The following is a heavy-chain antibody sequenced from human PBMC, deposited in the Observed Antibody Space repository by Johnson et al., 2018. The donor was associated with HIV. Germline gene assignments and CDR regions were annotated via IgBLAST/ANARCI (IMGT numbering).Heavy chain of an antibody. J-gene: IGHJ3*02. V-gene: IGHV3-74*01. CDR1: GFTFSNHW. CDR3: ARDREWNALDM. CDR2: INSGGSGT. Sequence: VQLVESGGGLIQPGGSLRLSCVASGFTFSNHWMYWVRQAPGQGLVWVSRINSGGSGTWYPDSVKGRFTISRDDARNTLYLQMNSLRAEDTAVYFCARDREWNALDMWGPGTKVTVSS. D-gene: IGHD3-3*01.